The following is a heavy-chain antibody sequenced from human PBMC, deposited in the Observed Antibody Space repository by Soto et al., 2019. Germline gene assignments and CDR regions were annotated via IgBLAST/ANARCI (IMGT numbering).Heavy chain of an antibody. J-gene: IGHJ4*02. V-gene: IGHV1-69*12. CDR3: ASSAYYYDSSGYYMVDY. CDR2: IIPIFGTA. CDR1: GGTFSSYA. Sequence: QVQLVRSGAEVKKPGSSVKVSCKASGGTFSSYAISWVRQAPGQGLEWMGGIIPIFGTANYAQKFQGRVTITADESTSTAYMELSSLRSEDTAVYYCASSAYYYDSSGYYMVDYWGQGTLVTVSS. D-gene: IGHD3-22*01.